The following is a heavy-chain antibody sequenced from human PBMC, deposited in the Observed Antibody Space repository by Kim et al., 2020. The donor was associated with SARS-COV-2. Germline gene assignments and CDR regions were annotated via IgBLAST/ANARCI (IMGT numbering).Heavy chain of an antibody. Sequence: SETLSLTCSVSDNSISSYYWSWIRQPPGKGLEWIGYIYYSGSTKYNPSLKSRVTISVDTSKSQCSLNLSSVTAADTAVYYCARADSYSGTYYYYWGQGTL. CDR3: ARADSYSGTYYYY. J-gene: IGHJ4*02. V-gene: IGHV4-59*01. CDR1: DNSISSYY. CDR2: IYYSGST. D-gene: IGHD1-26*01.